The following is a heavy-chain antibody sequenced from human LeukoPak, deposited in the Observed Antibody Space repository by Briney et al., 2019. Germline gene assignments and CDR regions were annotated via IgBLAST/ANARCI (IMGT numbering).Heavy chain of an antibody. CDR2: IYYSGST. D-gene: IGHD1-26*01. V-gene: IGHV4-59*01. CDR1: GGSISSYH. Sequence: SETLSLTCTVSGGSISSYHWSWIRQPPGKGLEWIGYIYYSGSTNYNPSLKSRVTISVDTSKNQFSLKLSSVTAADTAVYYCAKDSRGGGSYFPLAFDYWGQGTLVTVSS. J-gene: IGHJ4*02. CDR3: AKDSRGGGSYFPLAFDY.